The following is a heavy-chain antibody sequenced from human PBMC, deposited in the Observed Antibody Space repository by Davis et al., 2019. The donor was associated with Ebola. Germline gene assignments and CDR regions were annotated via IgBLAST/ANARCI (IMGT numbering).Heavy chain of an antibody. CDR3: ARDNHQVSEWLPQVHFDS. Sequence: LSLTCAPSEFTFEDYGMSWVRQAPGKGLEWVSGINWDGGSTGYADSVKGRFTISRDNAKNSLYLQMNNLRAEDTAFYYCARDNHQVSEWLPQVHFDSWGQGTLVTGSS. J-gene: IGHJ4*02. V-gene: IGHV3-20*04. CDR2: INWDGGST. D-gene: IGHD3-3*01. CDR1: EFTFEDYG.